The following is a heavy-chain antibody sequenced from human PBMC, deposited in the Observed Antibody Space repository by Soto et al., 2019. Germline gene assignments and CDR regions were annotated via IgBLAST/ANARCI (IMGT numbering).Heavy chain of an antibody. CDR3: ARDPDDFWSGYSNYYYYGMDV. CDR2: ISRSSSYI. Sequence: EVQLVESGGGLVKPGGSLRLSCAASGFTFSSYSMNWVRQAPGKGLEWVSSISRSSSYIYYADSVKGRFTISRDNAKNSLYLQMNSLRAEDTAVYYCARDPDDFWSGYSNYYYYGMDVWGQGTTVTVSS. CDR1: GFTFSSYS. V-gene: IGHV3-21*01. J-gene: IGHJ6*02. D-gene: IGHD3-3*01.